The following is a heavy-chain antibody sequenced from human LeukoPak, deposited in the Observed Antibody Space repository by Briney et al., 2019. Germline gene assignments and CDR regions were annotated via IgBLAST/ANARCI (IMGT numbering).Heavy chain of an antibody. J-gene: IGHJ3*02. CDR1: GFTFSYYR. CDR3: ARENGDYADAFDI. Sequence: PGGSLRLSCAASGFTFSYYRMTWVRQAPGKGLEWVSSISSTSGYIFYADSVQGRFTISRDNAKSSLYLQMNSLRAEDTAVYYCARENGDYADAFDIWGQGTMVTVSS. D-gene: IGHD4-17*01. V-gene: IGHV3-21*01. CDR2: ISSTSGYI.